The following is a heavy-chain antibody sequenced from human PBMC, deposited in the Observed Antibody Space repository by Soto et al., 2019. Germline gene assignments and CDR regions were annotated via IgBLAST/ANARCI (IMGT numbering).Heavy chain of an antibody. CDR1: VYTLTSYY. D-gene: IGHD6-6*01. CDR2: INPNSGGT. V-gene: IGHV1-2*02. CDR3: APMYSSSSQLDV. Sequence: SVKVSCKASVYTLTSYYMHLVRQAPGQGLEWMGWINPNSGGTNYAQKFHGRVTMTRDTSISTAYMELSRLRSDDTAVYYCAPMYSSSSQLDVWGQGTTVTVSS. J-gene: IGHJ6*02.